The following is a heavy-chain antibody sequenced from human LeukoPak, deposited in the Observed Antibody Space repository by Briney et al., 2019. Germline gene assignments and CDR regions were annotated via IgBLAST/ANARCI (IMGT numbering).Heavy chain of an antibody. CDR1: GYTFTSYD. CDR2: MNPNSGNT. V-gene: IGHV1-8*01. D-gene: IGHD6-19*01. Sequence: ASVKVSCKASGYTFTSYDINWVRQATGQGPEWMGWMNPNSGNTGYAQKFQGRVTMTRNTSISTAYMELSSLRSEDTAVYYCAISLSSRGAFDIWGQGTMVTVSS. J-gene: IGHJ3*02. CDR3: AISLSSRGAFDI.